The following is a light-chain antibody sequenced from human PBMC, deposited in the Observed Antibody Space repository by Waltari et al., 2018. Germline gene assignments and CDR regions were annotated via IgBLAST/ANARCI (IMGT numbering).Light chain of an antibody. Sequence: SYELTQPPSVSVSPGQTARITCSGDALPKKYAYWYQQKSGKAPVLVIYEDDKRPSGIPERFAGSSSGTLATLTISGAQVEDEADYFCYSTDSSANYRVFGGGTKLTVL. CDR3: YSTDSSANYRV. V-gene: IGLV3-10*01. J-gene: IGLJ3*02. CDR1: ALPKKY. CDR2: EDD.